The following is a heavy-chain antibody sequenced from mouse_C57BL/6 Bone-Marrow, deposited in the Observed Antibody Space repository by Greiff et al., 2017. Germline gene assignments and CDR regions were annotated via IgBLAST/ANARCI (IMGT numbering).Heavy chain of an antibody. Sequence: QVQLQQPGAELVKPGASVKLSCKASGYTFTSYWMHWVKQRPGQGLEWIGMIHPISGSTNYNEKFKSKATLTVDKSSSTAYMQLSSLTSEDSAVYYCARSESPYYYGSSYNFDYWGQGTTLTVSS. CDR1: GYTFTSYW. V-gene: IGHV1-64*01. D-gene: IGHD1-1*01. J-gene: IGHJ2*01. CDR3: ARSESPYYYGSSYNFDY. CDR2: IHPISGST.